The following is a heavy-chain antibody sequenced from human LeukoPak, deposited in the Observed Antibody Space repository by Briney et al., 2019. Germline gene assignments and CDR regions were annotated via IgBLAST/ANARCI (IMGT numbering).Heavy chain of an antibody. CDR3: ARDLRGGWYYFDY. CDR2: MYSRGST. V-gene: IGHV4-4*08. Sequence: SETLSLACTVSGGSISSYSWSWIRQPPGKGLEWIGYMYSRGSTNDNPSLKSRVTISVDTSNNQFSLRLTSVTAADTAVYYCARDLRGGWYYFDYWGQGTLVTVSS. D-gene: IGHD6-19*01. CDR1: GGSISSYS. J-gene: IGHJ4*02.